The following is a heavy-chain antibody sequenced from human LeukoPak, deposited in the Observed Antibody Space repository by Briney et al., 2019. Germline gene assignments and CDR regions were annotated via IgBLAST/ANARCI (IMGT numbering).Heavy chain of an antibody. CDR2: INPNSGGT. CDR3: ARDRTGTTGGICNWFDP. CDR1: GYTFTGYY. D-gene: IGHD1-1*01. V-gene: IGHV1-2*02. Sequence: GASVKVSCKASGYTFTGYYMHWVRQAPGQGLEWMGWINPNSGGTNYAQKFQGRVTMTRDTSISTAYMELSRLRSDDTAVYYCARDRTGTTGGICNWFDPWGQGTLVTVSS. J-gene: IGHJ5*02.